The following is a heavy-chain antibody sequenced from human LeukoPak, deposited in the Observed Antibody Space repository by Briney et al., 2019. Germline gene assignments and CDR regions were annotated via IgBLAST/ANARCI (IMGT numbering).Heavy chain of an antibody. Sequence: PSETLSLTCAVYGGSFSGYYWSWIRQPPGKGLEWIGEINHSGSTNYNPSLKSRVTMSEDTSKNQFCLKLRSVTAADTAVYYCASNGCSSTSCYKRVFDYWGQGTLVTVSS. V-gene: IGHV4-34*01. J-gene: IGHJ4*02. CDR2: INHSGST. D-gene: IGHD2-2*02. CDR1: GGSFSGYY. CDR3: ASNGCSSTSCYKRVFDY.